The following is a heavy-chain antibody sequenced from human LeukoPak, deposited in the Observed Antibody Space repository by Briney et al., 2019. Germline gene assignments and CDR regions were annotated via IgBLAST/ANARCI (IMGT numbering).Heavy chain of an antibody. D-gene: IGHD5-24*01. CDR2: IRSKTYDGTT. V-gene: IGHV3-49*04. CDR3: TRVWLQYFDY. J-gene: IGHJ4*02. Sequence: GGSLRLSCAASGFTFSSYEMNWGREAPGKGLEWVGFIRSKTYDGTTEYAASVKGRFTISRDDSKRIAYLQMNSLKTDDTAVYYCTRVWLQYFDYWGQGTLITVSS. CDR1: GFTFSSYE.